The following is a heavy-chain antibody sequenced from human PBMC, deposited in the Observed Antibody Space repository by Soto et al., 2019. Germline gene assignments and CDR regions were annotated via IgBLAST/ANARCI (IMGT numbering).Heavy chain of an antibody. Sequence: SSEKVSCNASRYTFTTYDINWVRQAPGQGLEWMGWMNPNRTNTGYAEKFQGRVTMTRDTSISTAYMELSSLRYDDTAVYYCVRGGFLSHDHVIIAPATLGFDPWGQGTLVTVSS. V-gene: IGHV1-8*01. CDR1: RYTFTTYD. CDR2: MNPNRTNT. CDR3: VRGGFLSHDHVIIAPATLGFDP. D-gene: IGHD2-2*01. J-gene: IGHJ5*02.